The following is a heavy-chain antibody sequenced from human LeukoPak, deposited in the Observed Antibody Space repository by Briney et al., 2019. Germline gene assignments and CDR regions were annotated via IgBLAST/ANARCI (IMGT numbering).Heavy chain of an antibody. CDR3: ARRGISQGYYMDV. Sequence: GSLRLSCAASGFTVSTYWMHWIRRPPGKGLEWIGRIYYSGSTYYNPSLKSRVTISVDTSKNQFSLKLSSVTAADTAVYYCARRGISQGYYMDVWGKGTTVTISS. CDR1: GFTVSTYW. J-gene: IGHJ6*03. V-gene: IGHV4-39*01. D-gene: IGHD6-13*01. CDR2: IYYSGST.